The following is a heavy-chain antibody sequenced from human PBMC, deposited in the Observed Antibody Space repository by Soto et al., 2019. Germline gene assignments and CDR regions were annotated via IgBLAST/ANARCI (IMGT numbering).Heavy chain of an antibody. CDR2: INAGNGDT. Sequence: QVQLVQSGAEEKKPGASVRVSCKASGYTFTNYAMHWVRQAPGQRLEWMGWINAGNGDTKYSQKFQDRVIITRDTSASTAYLELISLRFDDTAVYYCARDPYIAALPPGAFDIWGQGTMVAVSA. CDR3: ARDPYIAALPPGAFDI. CDR1: GYTFTNYA. J-gene: IGHJ3*02. V-gene: IGHV1-3*05. D-gene: IGHD6-6*01.